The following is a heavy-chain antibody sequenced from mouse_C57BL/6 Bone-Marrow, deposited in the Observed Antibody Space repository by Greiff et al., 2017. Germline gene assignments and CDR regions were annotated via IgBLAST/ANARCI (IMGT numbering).Heavy chain of an antibody. D-gene: IGHD1-1*01. V-gene: IGHV2-9-1*01. Sequence: QVQLQQSGPGLVAPSQSLSITCTVSGFSLTSYAISWVRQPPGKGLEWLGVIWTGGGTNYNSALKSRLSISKDNSKSQVFLKMNSLQTDDTARYYCATITTVVRNAMDYWGQGTSVTVSS. J-gene: IGHJ4*01. CDR1: GFSLTSYA. CDR2: IWTGGGT. CDR3: ATITTVVRNAMDY.